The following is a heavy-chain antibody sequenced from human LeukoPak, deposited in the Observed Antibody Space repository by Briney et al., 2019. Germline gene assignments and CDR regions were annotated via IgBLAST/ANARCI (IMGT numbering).Heavy chain of an antibody. CDR3: ARIRYYDSSGYLDY. Sequence: SGPTLVHPTQTLTLTFTFSGFSLSTCGMCVSWIRQPPWRALEWLSRIDWDDDKYYSTSLKTRLTIAKDTSKNQVVLTMTNMDPVDTATYYCARIRYYDSSGYLDYWGQGTLVTVSS. D-gene: IGHD3-22*01. CDR2: IDWDDDK. CDR1: GFSLSTCGMC. J-gene: IGHJ4*02. V-gene: IGHV2-70*11.